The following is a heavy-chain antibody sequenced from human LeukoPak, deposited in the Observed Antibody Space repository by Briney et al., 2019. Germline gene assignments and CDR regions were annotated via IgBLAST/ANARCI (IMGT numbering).Heavy chain of an antibody. CDR3: ASPSPGSGYGSYYFDY. J-gene: IGHJ4*02. CDR1: GGTFSSYA. D-gene: IGHD5-12*01. CDR2: IIPIFGTA. V-gene: IGHV1-69*06. Sequence: SVKVSCKASGGTFSSYAISWVRQAPGQGLEWMGGIIPIFGTANYAQKFQGRVTITADKSTSTAYMELSSLRSEDTAVYYCASPSPGSGYGSYYFDYWGQGTLVTVSS.